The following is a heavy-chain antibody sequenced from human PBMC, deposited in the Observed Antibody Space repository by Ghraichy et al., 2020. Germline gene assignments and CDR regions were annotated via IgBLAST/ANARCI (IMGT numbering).Heavy chain of an antibody. J-gene: IGHJ5*02. V-gene: IGHV4-39*07. Sequence: SETLSLTCTVSGGSISSSSYYWGWIRQPPGKGLEWIGSIYYSGSTNYNPSLKSRVTMSVDTSKNQFSLKLSSVTAADTAVYYCARDITGTTPKFDPWGQGTLVTVSS. CDR1: GGSISSSSYY. CDR2: IYYSGST. D-gene: IGHD1-7*01. CDR3: ARDITGTTPKFDP.